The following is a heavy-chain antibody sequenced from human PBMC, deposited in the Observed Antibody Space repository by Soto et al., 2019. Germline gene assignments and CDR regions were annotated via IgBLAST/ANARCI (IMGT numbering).Heavy chain of an antibody. CDR1: GYIFANHP. Sequence: ALVKVSCKASGYIFANHPMQWVRQVPGEGLEWMGWINPGNGNTKYSQKPQRRAPITSDTSSSTVYMELSCLICKGTAMYYCARVLRHFSGSGDHCFDPWGQGTQVTVSS. CDR2: INPGNGNT. CDR3: ARVLRHFSGSGDHCFDP. V-gene: IGHV1-3*01. D-gene: IGHD3-10*01. J-gene: IGHJ5*02.